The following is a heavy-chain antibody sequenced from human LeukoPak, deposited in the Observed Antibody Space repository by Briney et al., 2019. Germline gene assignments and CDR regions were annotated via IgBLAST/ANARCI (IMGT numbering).Heavy chain of an antibody. V-gene: IGHV3-53*01. J-gene: IGHJ4*02. D-gene: IGHD1-26*01. CDR2: IYSGGST. CDR1: GFTVSSNY. Sequence: GGSLRLSCAASGFTVSSNYMSGVRQAPGKGREGVSVIYSGGSTYYTDSVKGRCTISRDNSKNTLYLQMNSLRAEDTAVYYCARLSGRYYFDYWGQGTLVTVSS. CDR3: ARLSGRYYFDY.